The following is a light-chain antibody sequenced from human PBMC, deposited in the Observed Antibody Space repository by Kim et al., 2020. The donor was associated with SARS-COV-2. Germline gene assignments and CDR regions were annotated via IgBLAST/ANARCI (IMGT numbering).Light chain of an antibody. CDR2: GKN. J-gene: IGLJ3*02. V-gene: IGLV10-54*04. CDR1: NNNGGNGG. Sequence: QAAALPCSGKNNNGGNGGGAWLQEHRGNPPKPRAEGKNSRASGGGEGFSASRSGDTASLTITGRQPEDETDYYCSAWDSSLNAWVFGGGTQLTVL. CDR3: SAWDSSLNAWV.